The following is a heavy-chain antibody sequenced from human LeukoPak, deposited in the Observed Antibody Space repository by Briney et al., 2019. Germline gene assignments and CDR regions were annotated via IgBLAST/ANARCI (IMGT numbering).Heavy chain of an antibody. D-gene: IGHD3-22*01. Sequence: GGSLRLSCAASGFAFSSYWMHWVRQAPGKGLVWVSRINSDGSSTSYADSVKGRFTISRDNAKNTLYLQMNSLRAEDTAVYYSARAGRITMIVVTSNWFDPWGQGTLVTVSS. CDR3: ARAGRITMIVVTSNWFDP. CDR2: INSDGSST. J-gene: IGHJ5*02. V-gene: IGHV3-74*01. CDR1: GFAFSSYW.